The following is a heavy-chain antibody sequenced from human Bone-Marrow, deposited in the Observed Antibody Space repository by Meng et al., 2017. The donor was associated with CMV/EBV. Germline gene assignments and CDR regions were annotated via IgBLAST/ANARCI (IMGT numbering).Heavy chain of an antibody. CDR1: GYTFTSYG. Sequence: ASVKVSCKASGYTFTSYGISWVRQAPGQGLEWMGWISAYNGNTNYAQKLQGRVTMTTDTSTSTAYMELRSLRSDNTAVYYCARDLDPTYYYDSSGYYMRQWGQGNRVNGAS. D-gene: IGHD3-22*01. J-gene: IGHJ4*02. V-gene: IGHV1-18*01. CDR2: ISAYNGNT. CDR3: ARDLDPTYYYDSSGYYMRQ.